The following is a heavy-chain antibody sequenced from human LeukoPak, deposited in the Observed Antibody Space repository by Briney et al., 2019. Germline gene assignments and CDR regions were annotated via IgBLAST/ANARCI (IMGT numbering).Heavy chain of an antibody. Sequence: GGSLRLSCAASGFTVSSNYMSWVRQAPGEGLEWVSVIYSGGSTYYADSVKGRFTISRDNSKNTLYLQMNSLRAEDTAVYYCARGPYDSSGYYYNWGQGTLVTASS. CDR1: GFTVSSNY. J-gene: IGHJ4*02. D-gene: IGHD3-22*01. V-gene: IGHV3-53*01. CDR3: ARGPYDSSGYYYN. CDR2: IYSGGST.